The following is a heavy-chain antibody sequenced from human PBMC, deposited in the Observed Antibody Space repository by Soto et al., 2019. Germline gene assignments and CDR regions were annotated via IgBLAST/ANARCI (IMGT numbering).Heavy chain of an antibody. CDR1: GFTFSSYG. CDR3: ARSYYDSSGFSR. CDR2: IWYDGSNK. D-gene: IGHD3-22*01. Sequence: QVQLVESGGGVVQPGRSLRLSCAASGFTFSSYGMHWVRQAPGKGLEWVAVIWYDGSNKYYADSVKGRFTISRDNSKNPLYLQMNSLRAEDTAVYYCARSYYDSSGFSRWGQGTLVTVSS. J-gene: IGHJ4*02. V-gene: IGHV3-33*01.